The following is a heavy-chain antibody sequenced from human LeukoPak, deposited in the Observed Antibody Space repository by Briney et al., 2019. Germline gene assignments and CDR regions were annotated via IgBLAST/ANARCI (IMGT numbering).Heavy chain of an antibody. V-gene: IGHV3-48*01. CDR1: GFTLSTYT. J-gene: IGHJ3*02. CDR2: ISSSSSII. Sequence: GGSLRLSCAASGFTLSTYTMNWVRQAPGKGLEWVSYISSSSSIIYYADSVKGRFTISRDNAKNSLYLQMNSLRAEDTAMYYCARGPYGDYVDAFDIWGQGTMVTVSS. D-gene: IGHD4-17*01. CDR3: ARGPYGDYVDAFDI.